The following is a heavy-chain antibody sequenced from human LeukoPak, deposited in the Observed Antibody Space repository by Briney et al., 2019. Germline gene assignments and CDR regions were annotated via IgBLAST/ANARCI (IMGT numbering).Heavy chain of an antibody. CDR1: GGTFSSYA. D-gene: IGHD2-2*01. V-gene: IGHV1-69*05. Sequence: ASVKVSCKASGGTFSSYAISWVRHAPGQGLGWMGGIIPIFGTANYAQKFQGRVTITTDESTSTAYMELSSLRSEDTAVYYCARATVPASSTDYYYYYYMDVWGKGTTVTVSS. CDR2: IIPIFGTA. J-gene: IGHJ6*03. CDR3: ARATVPASSTDYYYYYYMDV.